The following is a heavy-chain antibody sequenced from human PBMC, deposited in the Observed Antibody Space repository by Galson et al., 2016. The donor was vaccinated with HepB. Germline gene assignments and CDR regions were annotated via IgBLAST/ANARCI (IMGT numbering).Heavy chain of an antibody. CDR2: ISGSGLFT. D-gene: IGHD3-10*01. CDR3: AKDRGQRGPANLLYVGNWVDT. J-gene: IGHJ5*02. CDR1: RFNFNSYV. Sequence: SLRLSCAASRFNFNSYVMSWVRQAPGRGLEWVSGISGSGLFTYYADSVKGRFTISRDNSKNTLNLQLNSLRAEDPAIYYCAKDRGQRGPANLLYVGNWVDTWGQGTLVTVSS. V-gene: IGHV3-23*01.